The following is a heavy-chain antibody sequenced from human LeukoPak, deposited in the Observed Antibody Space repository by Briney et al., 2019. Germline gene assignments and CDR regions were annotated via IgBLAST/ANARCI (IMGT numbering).Heavy chain of an antibody. D-gene: IGHD3-22*01. J-gene: IGHJ5*02. V-gene: IGHV1-46*01. CDR3: ARESDSSGHSDWFDP. CDR1: GYTFTSYA. CDR2: INPSGGST. Sequence: ASVKVSCKASGYTFTSYAMHWVRQAPGQGLEWMGIINPSGGSTSYAQKFQGRVTMTRDTSTSTVYMELSSLRSEDTAVYYCARESDSSGHSDWFDPWGQGTLVTVSS.